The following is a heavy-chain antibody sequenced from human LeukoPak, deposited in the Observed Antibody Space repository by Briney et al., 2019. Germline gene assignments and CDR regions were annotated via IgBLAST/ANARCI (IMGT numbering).Heavy chain of an antibody. CDR1: GFSFTTSW. Sequence: GGSLRLSCAASGFSFTTSWMNWVRQAPGKGLEWVAMIKGDGSQSYYVDSVRGRFTISRDNAKDSLYLQMNSLRAEDTAVYYRARDASESSDGWYYFDYWGQGALVTVSS. D-gene: IGHD5-24*01. CDR3: ARDASESSDGWYYFDY. V-gene: IGHV3-7*03. J-gene: IGHJ4*02. CDR2: IKGDGSQS.